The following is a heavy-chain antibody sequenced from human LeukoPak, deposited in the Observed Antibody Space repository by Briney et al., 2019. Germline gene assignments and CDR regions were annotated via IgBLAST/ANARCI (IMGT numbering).Heavy chain of an antibody. CDR1: GDIFTSHF. CDR3: ARATAKEFDY. V-gene: IGHV1-46*01. J-gene: IGHJ4*02. CDR2: IYPGGNYT. Sequence: GASVKSSCKAAGDIFTSHFMHWGRQAPVQKRERRGIIYPGGNYTNYAQKFPDRVTMTRDTSASTIYMELSSLKSEDTAVYYCARATAKEFDYWGQRTVVTVSS.